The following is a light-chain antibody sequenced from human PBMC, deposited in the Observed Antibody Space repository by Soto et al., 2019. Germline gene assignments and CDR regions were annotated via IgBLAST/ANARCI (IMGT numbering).Light chain of an antibody. J-gene: IGKJ4*01. V-gene: IGKV3-15*01. CDR3: QQYLDWPLT. CDR1: QSLATN. CDR2: GIS. Sequence: EIVMTQSPVTLSVSPGERVTLSCRASQSLATNLAWYQQKPGQTPRLVIYGISERASGIPGRFSGSGFGTDFTLPISSLQPEDSAVYYCQQYLDWPLTFGGGTKVEI.